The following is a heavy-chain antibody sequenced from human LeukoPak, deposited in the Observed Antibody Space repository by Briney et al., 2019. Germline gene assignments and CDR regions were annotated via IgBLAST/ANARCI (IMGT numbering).Heavy chain of an antibody. D-gene: IGHD5-24*01. J-gene: IGHJ4*02. CDR3: ARDGSKGYYSDC. CDR1: GFTFSSYE. Sequence: PGGSLRLSCAASGFTFSSYEMNWVRQAPGKGLEWVSYISSSGSTTYYADSVKGRFTISRDNAKNSLYLQMNSLRAEDTAVYYCARDGSKGYYSDCWGQGTLVTVSS. CDR2: ISSSGSTT. V-gene: IGHV3-48*03.